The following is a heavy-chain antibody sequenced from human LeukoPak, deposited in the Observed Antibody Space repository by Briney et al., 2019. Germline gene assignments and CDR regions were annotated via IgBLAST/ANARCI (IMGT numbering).Heavy chain of an antibody. V-gene: IGHV3-74*01. D-gene: IGHD3-10*01. Sequence: GQSLRLSCAASGFTHSSYWMYWVRHAPGQGLVWVSRINSDGKTTNYADSVKGRYTISRDNAKHTLYLQMNSLRAEDTAVYYCTRDITLTRGGRSDYWGQGTLVTVSA. CDR1: GFTHSSYW. CDR2: INSDGKTT. J-gene: IGHJ4*02. CDR3: TRDITLTRGGRSDY.